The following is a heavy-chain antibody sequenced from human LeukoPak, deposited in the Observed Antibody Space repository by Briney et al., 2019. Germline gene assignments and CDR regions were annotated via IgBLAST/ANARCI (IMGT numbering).Heavy chain of an antibody. J-gene: IGHJ4*02. V-gene: IGHV3-15*01. Sequence: PGGSLRLSCAASGFTFTNAWMSWVRQAPGKGLEWVGRIKSNTDGGTTDYVARVKGRFTISRDDSKDTLYLQMNSLKTEDIAVYFCATEYYGAYNYWGQGTLVTVSS. D-gene: IGHD4-17*01. CDR2: IKSNTDGGTT. CDR3: ATEYYGAYNY. CDR1: GFTFTNAW.